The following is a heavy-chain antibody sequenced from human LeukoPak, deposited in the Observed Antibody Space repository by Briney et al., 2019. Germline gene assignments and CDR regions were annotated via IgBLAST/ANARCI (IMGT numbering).Heavy chain of an antibody. CDR1: GGSISSSSYY. CDR2: IYYSGST. Sequence: SETLSLTCTVSGGSISSSSYYWGWIRQPPGKGLEWIGSIYYSGSTYYNPSLKSRVTISVDTSKNQFSLKLSSVTAADTAVYYCARADYSNYTNWFDPWGQGTLVTVSS. CDR3: ARADYSNYTNWFDP. D-gene: IGHD4-11*01. V-gene: IGHV4-39*07. J-gene: IGHJ5*02.